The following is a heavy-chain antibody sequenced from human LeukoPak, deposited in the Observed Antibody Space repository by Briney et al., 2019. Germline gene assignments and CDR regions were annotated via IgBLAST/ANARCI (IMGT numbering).Heavy chain of an antibody. Sequence: GGSLRLSCAASGFTFSSYAMSWVRQSTGKGLEWVSSTSGDGGATYYSNSVKGRFTISRDNSRNTLYLQMNSLRAEDTAVYYCAKDRPNYYGSNGHYYRRDGDYWGQGNPVTVSS. CDR2: TSGDGGAT. V-gene: IGHV3-23*01. CDR1: GFTFSSYA. CDR3: AKDRPNYYGSNGHYYRRDGDY. D-gene: IGHD3-22*01. J-gene: IGHJ4*02.